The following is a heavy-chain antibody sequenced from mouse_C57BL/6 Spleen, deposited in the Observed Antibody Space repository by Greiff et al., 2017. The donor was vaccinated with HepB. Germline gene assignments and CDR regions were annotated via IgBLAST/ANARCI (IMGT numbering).Heavy chain of an antibody. J-gene: IGHJ2*01. Sequence: QVQLQQPGAELVMPGASVKLSCKASGYTFTSYWMHWVKQRPGQGLEWIGEIDPSDSYTNYNQKFKGKSTLTVDKSSSTAYMQLSSLTSEDSAVYYCARVYYGSDYWGQGTTLTVSS. CDR3: ARVYYGSDY. CDR2: IDPSDSYT. D-gene: IGHD2-1*01. V-gene: IGHV1-69*01. CDR1: GYTFTSYW.